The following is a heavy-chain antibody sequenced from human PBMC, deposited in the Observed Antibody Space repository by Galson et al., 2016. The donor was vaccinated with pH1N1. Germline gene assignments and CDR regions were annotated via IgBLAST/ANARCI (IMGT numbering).Heavy chain of an antibody. CDR1: GFTVSTDY. D-gene: IGHD2-15*01. J-gene: IGHJ4*02. Sequence: SLRLSCAASGFTVSTDYMSWVRQAPGKGLEWVSIFYSTSNTYYADSVEGRFTISRDTSKNTLFLQMNSLTVEDTAVYYCARDPGDHNGYSNWGQGTLVTVSS. CDR2: FYSTSNT. CDR3: ARDPGDHNGYSN. V-gene: IGHV3-53*01.